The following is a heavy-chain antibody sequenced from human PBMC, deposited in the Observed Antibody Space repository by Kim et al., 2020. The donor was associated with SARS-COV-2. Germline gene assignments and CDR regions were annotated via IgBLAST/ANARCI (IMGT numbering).Heavy chain of an antibody. Sequence: GESLKISCKGSGYSFTSYWIGWVRQMPGKGLEWIVIIYPGDSDTRYSPSFQGQVTISADKSISTAYLQWSSLKASDTAMYYCARTLRDDFWSGYYTNYYYGMDVWGQGTTVTVSS. CDR1: GYSFTSYW. CDR2: IYPGDSDT. D-gene: IGHD3-3*01. J-gene: IGHJ6*02. CDR3: ARTLRDDFWSGYYTNYYYGMDV. V-gene: IGHV5-51*01.